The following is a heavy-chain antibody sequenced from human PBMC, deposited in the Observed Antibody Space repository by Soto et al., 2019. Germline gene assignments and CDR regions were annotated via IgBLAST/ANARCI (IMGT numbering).Heavy chain of an antibody. CDR2: INSDGTTT. CDR3: ATDGSYAQHV. J-gene: IGHJ6*02. V-gene: IGHV3-74*01. CDR1: GFTFSNTW. D-gene: IGHD2-2*01. Sequence: GGSLRLSCAASGFTFSNTWMHWVRQAPGKGLVWVSHINSDGTTTTYADSVKGRFTISRDNAKNTVHLQMNSLRAEDTAVYYCATDGSYAQHVWGQGTTVTVSS.